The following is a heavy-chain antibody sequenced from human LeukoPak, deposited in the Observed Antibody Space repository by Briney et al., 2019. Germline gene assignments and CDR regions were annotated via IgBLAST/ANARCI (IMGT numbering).Heavy chain of an antibody. CDR2: IYPGDSDT. J-gene: IGHJ4*02. D-gene: IGHD3-22*01. Sequence: GEPLKISCKGSGYSFTSYWIGWVRQMPGKGLEWMGIIYPGDSDTRYSPSFQGQVTISADKSISTAYLQWSSLKASDTAMYYCARFRIVVAANLYYFDYWGQGTLVTVSS. V-gene: IGHV5-51*01. CDR1: GYSFTSYW. CDR3: ARFRIVVAANLYYFDY.